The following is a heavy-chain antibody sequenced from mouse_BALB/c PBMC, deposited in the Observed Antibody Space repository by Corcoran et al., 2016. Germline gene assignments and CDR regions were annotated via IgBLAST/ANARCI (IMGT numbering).Heavy chain of an antibody. J-gene: IGHJ1*01. Sequence: EVQLQQSGLDLVTLGASVKLSCTAYGYTFTDYYMKWVQKSHGKSLEWIGDIDPNNGGTSYNQNFKSKTTLTVDKSSSTAYMQLNSLTSEDAAVYFCARERYWYVDVWGAGTTVTVSS. V-gene: IGHV1-26*01. CDR1: GYTFTDYY. CDR2: IDPNNGGT. CDR3: ARERYWYVDV.